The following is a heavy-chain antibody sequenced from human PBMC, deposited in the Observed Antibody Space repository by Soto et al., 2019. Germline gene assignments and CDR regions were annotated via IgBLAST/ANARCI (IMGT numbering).Heavy chain of an antibody. CDR1: GYVFTSFA. CDR3: ARSNTIVMPGFDH. D-gene: IGHD2-21*01. CDR2: INTGNGDS. Sequence: ASVKVSCKTSGYVFTSFAIHWMRQAPGQGPEWMGWINTGNGDSKYSEKFQDRVTITRDTSATTAYMELSSPRSEDTAVYYFARSNTIVMPGFDHRAQRTLDTGSS. V-gene: IGHV1-3*04. J-gene: IGHJ5*02.